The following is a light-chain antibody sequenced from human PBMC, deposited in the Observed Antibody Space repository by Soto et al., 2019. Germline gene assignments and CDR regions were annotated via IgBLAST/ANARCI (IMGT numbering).Light chain of an antibody. CDR3: QSFDSSLNGWV. CDR2: GNT. J-gene: IGLJ3*02. Sequence: QSVLTQPPSVSGAPGQRVTMSCTGSSSNIGAGHDVHWYQQVPGTAPKLLVSGNTNRPSGVPDRFSGSNSGTSASLAITGLQAEDEADYYCQSFDSSLNGWVFGGGTKLTVL. V-gene: IGLV1-40*01. CDR1: SSNIGAGHD.